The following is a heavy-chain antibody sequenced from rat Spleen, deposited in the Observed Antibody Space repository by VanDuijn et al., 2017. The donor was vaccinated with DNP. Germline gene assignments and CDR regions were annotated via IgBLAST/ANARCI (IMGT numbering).Heavy chain of an antibody. CDR1: GFSLTSYH. Sequence: QVQLKESGPGLVQPSQTLSLTCTVSGFSLTSYHVSWVRQPPGKGLEWMGVMWSGGSTAYNSALKSRLSISRDTSKSQVFLKLNSLQTDDTGTYYCARDLYDLDYWGQGVMVTVSS. D-gene: IGHD1-12*01. CDR3: ARDLYDLDY. CDR2: MWSGGST. V-gene: IGHV2-43*01. J-gene: IGHJ2*01.